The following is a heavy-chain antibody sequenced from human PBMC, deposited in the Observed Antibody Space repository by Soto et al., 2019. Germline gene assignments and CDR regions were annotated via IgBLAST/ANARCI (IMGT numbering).Heavy chain of an antibody. CDR3: ATVRYYDILTGYSPFNY. D-gene: IGHD3-9*01. V-gene: IGHV1-24*01. CDR1: GYTLTELS. J-gene: IGHJ4*02. Sequence: ASVKVSCKVSGYTLTELSMQWVRQAPGKGLEWMGGFDPEDGETIYAQKFQGRVTMTEDTSTDTAYMELSSLRSEDTAVYYCATVRYYDILTGYSPFNYWGQGTLVTVSS. CDR2: FDPEDGET.